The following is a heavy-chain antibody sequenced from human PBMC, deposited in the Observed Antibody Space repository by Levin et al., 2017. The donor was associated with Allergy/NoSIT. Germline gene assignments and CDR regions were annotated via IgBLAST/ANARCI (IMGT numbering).Heavy chain of an antibody. Sequence: GESLKISCKASGYTFTSYDISWVRQAPGQGLEWMGWISAYNGNANYAQNLQGRVTMTTDTSTSTAYMELRSLRSDDTAVYYCARVAPARVVPPTPPVDYWGQGTLVTVSS. CDR2: ISAYNGNA. V-gene: IGHV1-18*01. CDR3: ARVAPARVVPPTPPVDY. J-gene: IGHJ4*02. CDR1: GYTFTSYD. D-gene: IGHD2-15*01.